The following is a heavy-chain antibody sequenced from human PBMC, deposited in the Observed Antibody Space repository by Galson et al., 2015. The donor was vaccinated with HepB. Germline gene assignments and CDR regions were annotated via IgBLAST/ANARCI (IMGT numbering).Heavy chain of an antibody. V-gene: IGHV3-11*01. Sequence: SLRLSCAASGFTFSDDYMTWIRQAPGKGLEWLSYISSNGATIFYAGSVRGRFTISRDNAKNSLYLQMNSLRAEDTALYYCARAALGWFDPWGQGTQVTVSS. D-gene: IGHD6-25*01. CDR3: ARAALGWFDP. CDR2: ISSNGATI. J-gene: IGHJ5*02. CDR1: GFTFSDDY.